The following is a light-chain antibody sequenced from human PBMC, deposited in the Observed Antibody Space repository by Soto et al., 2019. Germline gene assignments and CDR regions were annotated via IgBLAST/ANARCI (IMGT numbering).Light chain of an antibody. J-gene: IGLJ1*01. V-gene: IGLV2-14*01. CDR2: DVT. CDR3: SSYTTSSSYV. Sequence: QSVLTQPASVSGSPGQSITISCTGTSSDVGGYIYVSWYQQHPGKAPKLMIYDVTSRPSGVSYRFSGSKSGNTASLTISGHQAEDEADYYCSSYTTSSSYVFGTGTKVIVL. CDR1: SSDVGGYIY.